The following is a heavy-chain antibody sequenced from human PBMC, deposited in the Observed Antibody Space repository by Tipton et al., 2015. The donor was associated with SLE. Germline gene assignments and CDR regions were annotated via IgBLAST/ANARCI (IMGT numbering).Heavy chain of an antibody. Sequence: QLVQSGGGVVQPGRSLRLSCAASGFTFNDYAMSWVRQAPGKGLEWVSTINYNGGRTSYADSVKGRFTFSRDNSKNTLYLQMNSLRADDTAVYYCAKTKFIASSGRNYFDYWGLGTLVTVSS. CDR3: AKTKFIASSGRNYFDY. V-gene: IGHV3-23*04. CDR2: INYNGGRT. J-gene: IGHJ4*02. CDR1: GFTFNDYA. D-gene: IGHD6-13*01.